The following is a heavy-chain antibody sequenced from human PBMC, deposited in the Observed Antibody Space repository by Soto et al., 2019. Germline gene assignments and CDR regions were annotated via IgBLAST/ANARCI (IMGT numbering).Heavy chain of an antibody. CDR1: GGSISPYX. CDR2: VYYSGNT. D-gene: IGHD6-13*01. J-gene: IGHJ6*03. Sequence: QVQLQESGPGLVKPSETLSLTCTVSGGSISPYXXSWIRQPPGKGLEWIGYVYYSGNTNYNPSLESRVTISVDTSRNRFSLNLTSATAADTAVYYCARKGAAASYAHYYMDVWGRGTAVTVSS. CDR3: ARKGAAASYAHYYMDV. V-gene: IGHV4-59*01.